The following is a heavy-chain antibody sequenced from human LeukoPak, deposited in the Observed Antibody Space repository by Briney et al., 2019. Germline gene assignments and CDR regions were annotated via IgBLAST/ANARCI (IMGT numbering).Heavy chain of an antibody. CDR3: ARGRSPYGDYFLFDY. CDR1: GYTFTIYG. Sequence: ASVTVSFKASGYTFTIYGISWVRQAPGQGLQWMGWISAYNGNTNYAQKLQGRVTMTTDTSTSTAYMELRSLRSDDTAVYYCARGRSPYGDYFLFDYWGQGTLVTVSS. CDR2: ISAYNGNT. V-gene: IGHV1-18*01. D-gene: IGHD4-17*01. J-gene: IGHJ4*02.